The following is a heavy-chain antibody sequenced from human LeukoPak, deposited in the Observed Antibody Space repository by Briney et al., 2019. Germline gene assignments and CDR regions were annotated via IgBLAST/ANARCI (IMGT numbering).Heavy chain of an antibody. D-gene: IGHD3-22*01. V-gene: IGHV4-59*01. CDR2: MHYSGST. Sequence: PSETLSLTCTVSGGSISSYYWSWIRQPPGKGLEWIGYMHYSGSTNYNPSLKSRVTISVDTSRSQFSLKLSSVTAADSAVYYCARVVSYSYYDSSADPSAFDIWDQGTMVTVSS. CDR1: GGSISSYY. J-gene: IGHJ3*02. CDR3: ARVVSYSYYDSSADPSAFDI.